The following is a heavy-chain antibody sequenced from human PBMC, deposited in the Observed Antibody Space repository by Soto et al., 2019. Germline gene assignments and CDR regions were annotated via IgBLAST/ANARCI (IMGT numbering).Heavy chain of an antibody. D-gene: IGHD3-3*01. V-gene: IGHV1-69*02. CDR1: GGTFSSYT. CDR2: IIPILGIA. Sequence: SVKVSCKASGGTFSSYTISWVRQAPGQGLEWMGRIIPILGIANYAQKFQGRVTITADKSTSTAYMELSSLRSEDTAVYYCARGRTYYDFWSGPNPHADYYYYYMDVWGKGTTVTVSS. J-gene: IGHJ6*03. CDR3: ARGRTYYDFWSGPNPHADYYYYYMDV.